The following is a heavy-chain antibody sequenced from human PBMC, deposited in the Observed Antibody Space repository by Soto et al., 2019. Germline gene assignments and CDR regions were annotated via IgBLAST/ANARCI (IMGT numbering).Heavy chain of an antibody. D-gene: IGHD3-16*01. CDR3: AREWPKGASKKQYGMDV. V-gene: IGHV3-33*01. CDR1: GFTFSSYG. J-gene: IGHJ6*02. Sequence: GGSLRLSCAASGFTFSSYGMHWVRQAPGKGLEWVAVIWYDGSNKYYADSVKGRFTISRDNSKNTLYLQMNSLRAEDTAVYYCAREWPKGASKKQYGMDVWGQGTTVTVSS. CDR2: IWYDGSNK.